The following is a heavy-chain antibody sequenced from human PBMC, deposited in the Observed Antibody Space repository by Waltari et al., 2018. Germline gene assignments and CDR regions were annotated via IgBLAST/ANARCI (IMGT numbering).Heavy chain of an antibody. CDR3: ARHITFSYDFFAMDV. CDR1: SGSISSAY. CDR2: IFDRGNT. J-gene: IGHJ6*02. Sequence: QVQLQESGPGLVKPSKTLCLTCTVSSGSISSAYWSWIRQPPGKGLEWIGNIFDRGNTNYNPSLKSRVTISLDTSKNQISLKLNSVTAADTAVYYCARHITFSYDFFAMDVWGQGTTVIVSS. D-gene: IGHD3-16*01. V-gene: IGHV4-59*08.